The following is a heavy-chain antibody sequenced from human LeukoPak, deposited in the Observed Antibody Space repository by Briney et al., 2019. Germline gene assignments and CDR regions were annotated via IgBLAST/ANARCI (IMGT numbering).Heavy chain of an antibody. CDR3: SAMAHKVGWFDP. V-gene: IGHV4-34*01. J-gene: IGHJ5*02. CDR2: INHSGST. D-gene: IGHD5-18*01. Sequence: SETLSLTCAVYGGSFSGYYWSWIRQPPGKGLEWIGEINHSGSTNYNPSLKSRVTISVDTSKNQFSLKLSSVTAADTAVYYCSAMAHKVGWFDPWGQGTLVTVSS. CDR1: GGSFSGYY.